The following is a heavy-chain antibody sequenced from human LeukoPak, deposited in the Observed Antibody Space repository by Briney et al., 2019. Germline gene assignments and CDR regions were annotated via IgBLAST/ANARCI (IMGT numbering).Heavy chain of an antibody. Sequence: PPETLSLTCTVSGGSISSYYWSWIRQPPGKGLEWIGYIYYSGSTNYNPSLKSRVTISVDTSKNQFSLKLSSVTAADTAVYYCARGTYGGNPHDAFDIWGQGTMVTVSS. V-gene: IGHV4-59*01. CDR1: GGSISSYY. CDR2: IYYSGST. CDR3: ARGTYGGNPHDAFDI. J-gene: IGHJ3*02. D-gene: IGHD4-23*01.